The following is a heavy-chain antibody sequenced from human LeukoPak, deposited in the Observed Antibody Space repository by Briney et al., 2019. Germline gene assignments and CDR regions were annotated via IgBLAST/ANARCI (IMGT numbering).Heavy chain of an antibody. CDR2: LSTGGST. Sequence: GCLRVSCAASGFSVSSNYMSWVGLGPGKLLQSFSVLSTGGSTYYAGSVKGRFTISRDNSKSTLYLQMNSLRAEDTAVYYCASLGYCSGGSCYFDYWGQGTLVTVSS. CDR1: GFSVSSNY. D-gene: IGHD2-15*01. V-gene: IGHV3-53*01. CDR3: ASLGYCSGGSCYFDY. J-gene: IGHJ4*02.